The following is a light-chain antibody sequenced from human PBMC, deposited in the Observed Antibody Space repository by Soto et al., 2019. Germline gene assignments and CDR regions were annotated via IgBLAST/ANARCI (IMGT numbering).Light chain of an antibody. V-gene: IGKV1-5*03. CDR2: KAS. Sequence: DIQMTQSPSTLSASVGDRVTITCRASQSISSWLAWYQQKPGKAPKFLIQKASSLESVVPSRFSGSGSGTEFTLTISSLQPDDCATYFCQQDDSYPLTFGGGTKVEIK. CDR1: QSISSW. J-gene: IGKJ4*01. CDR3: QQDDSYPLT.